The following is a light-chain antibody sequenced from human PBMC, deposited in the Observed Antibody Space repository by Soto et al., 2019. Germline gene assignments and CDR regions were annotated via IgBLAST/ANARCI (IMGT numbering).Light chain of an antibody. J-gene: IGLJ1*01. CDR3: FSYAGNSLNYV. Sequence: QSVLTQPASVSGSPGQSITISCTGPSSDVVSYNLVSWYQQEPGKAPKLMIYEASKRPSGISNRFSGSKSGNAASLTISGLQAKDEADYYCFSYAGNSLNYVFGTGTKVTVL. CDR2: EAS. CDR1: SSDVVSYNL. V-gene: IGLV2-23*01.